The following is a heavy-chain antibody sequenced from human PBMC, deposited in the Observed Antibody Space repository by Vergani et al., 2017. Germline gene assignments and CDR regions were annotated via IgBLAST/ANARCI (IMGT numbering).Heavy chain of an antibody. J-gene: IGHJ4*02. D-gene: IGHD5-24*01. Sequence: EVQLLQSEGAVVQPGGSLGLSWGGSGLPFSSHAMGWVRQGHGYGLGWVSSIKNTGDSTHYADSVKGRFTISRDNSKNTLYLQMNSLRVEDTAVYYCGRGSDNYNWGQGTLVTVSS. CDR1: GLPFSSHA. CDR3: GRGSDNYN. CDR2: IKNTGDST. V-gene: IGHV3-23*01.